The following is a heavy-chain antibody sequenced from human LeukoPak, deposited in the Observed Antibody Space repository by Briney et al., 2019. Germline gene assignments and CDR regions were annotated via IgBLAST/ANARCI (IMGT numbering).Heavy chain of an antibody. CDR1: GYSFSTNM. J-gene: IGHJ4*02. V-gene: IGHV3-7*01. Sequence: GGSLRLSCVVSGYSFSTNMMTWVRQAPGKGPEWVATILPAGKGSYRADSVKGRFVISRDNAKDSLFLQMNSLRGDDTAVYYCMSAHGYWGQGTLVTVSS. CDR2: ILPAGKGS. CDR3: MSAHGY.